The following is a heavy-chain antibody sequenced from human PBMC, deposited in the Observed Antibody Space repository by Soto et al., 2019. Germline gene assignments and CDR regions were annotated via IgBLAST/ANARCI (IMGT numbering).Heavy chain of an antibody. J-gene: IGHJ4*02. V-gene: IGHV3-23*01. D-gene: IGHD3-10*01. CDR3: AKPIAVFGSGWYYFDY. Sequence: EVQLLESGGGLVQPGGSLRLSCAASGFTFSSYAMSWVRQAPGKGLEWVSAISGSGGSTYYADSVKGRFTISRDNSKNPLYLQMNSLRAEDTAVYYCAKPIAVFGSGWYYFDYWGQGTLVTVSS. CDR2: ISGSGGST. CDR1: GFTFSSYA.